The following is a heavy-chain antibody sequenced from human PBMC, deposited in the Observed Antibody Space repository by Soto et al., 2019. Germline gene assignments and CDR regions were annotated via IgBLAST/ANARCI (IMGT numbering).Heavy chain of an antibody. V-gene: IGHV3-30*18. D-gene: IGHD3-9*01. CDR3: AKADYDILTGARYYYYYYGMDV. J-gene: IGHJ6*02. Sequence: QVQLVESGGGVVQPGRSLRLSCAASGFTFSSYGMHWVRQAPGKGLEWVAVISYDGSNKYYADSVKGRFTISRDNSKNXPYXQXNSLRAEDTAVYYCAKADYDILTGARYYYYYYGMDVWGQGTTVTVSS. CDR2: ISYDGSNK. CDR1: GFTFSSYG.